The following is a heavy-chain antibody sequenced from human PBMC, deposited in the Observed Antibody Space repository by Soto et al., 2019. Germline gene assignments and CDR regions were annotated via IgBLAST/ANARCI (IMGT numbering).Heavy chain of an antibody. CDR3: TTDKDDYVWGSYRTYDAFDI. CDR1: GFTFSSYA. Sequence: EVQLLESGGGLVQPGGSLRLFCAASGFTFSSYAMSWVRQAPGKGLEWVSAISGSGGSTYYADSVKGRFTISRDNSKNTLYLQMNSLRAEDTAVYYCTTDKDDYVWGSYRTYDAFDIWGQGTMVTVSS. D-gene: IGHD3-16*02. CDR2: ISGSGGST. J-gene: IGHJ3*02. V-gene: IGHV3-23*01.